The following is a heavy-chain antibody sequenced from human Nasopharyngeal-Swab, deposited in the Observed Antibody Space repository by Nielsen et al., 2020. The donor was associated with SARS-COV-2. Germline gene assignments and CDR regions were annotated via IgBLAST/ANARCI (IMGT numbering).Heavy chain of an antibody. CDR2: INWNSGRT. V-gene: IGHV3-9*01. J-gene: IGHJ4*02. Sequence: SLKIPCETSGFTFDDYAMYWVRQAPGKGLEWVSGINWNSGRTGYEDSVKGRFTISRDNAKNSLYLQMDSLRTEDTAFYYCARGTADYSNPSFDYWGQGTLVTVSS. CDR3: ARGTADYSNPSFDY. CDR1: GFTFDDYA. D-gene: IGHD4-11*01.